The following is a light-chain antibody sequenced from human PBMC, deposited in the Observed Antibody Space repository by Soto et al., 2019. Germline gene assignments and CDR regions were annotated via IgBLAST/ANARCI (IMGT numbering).Light chain of an antibody. CDR1: QSLLYSSKNKNY. J-gene: IGKJ1*01. CDR2: WAS. Sequence: DIVMTQSPDSLAVSLGERATINCTSSQSLLYSSKNKNYLAWYQQKPGQPPNLLIYWASTRESGVPDRFSGSGSGTEFTLTISSLQAEDVAVYYCQQYYCTPRTFVQGTKVEIK. CDR3: QQYYCTPRT. V-gene: IGKV4-1*01.